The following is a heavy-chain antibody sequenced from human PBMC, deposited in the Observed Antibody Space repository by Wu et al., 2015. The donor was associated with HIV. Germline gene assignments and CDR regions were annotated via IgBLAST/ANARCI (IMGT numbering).Heavy chain of an antibody. CDR1: GYSFTSYG. V-gene: IGHV1-18*01. J-gene: IGHJ6*03. D-gene: IGHD2-2*01. Sequence: QVQLVQSGAEAKKPGASVKVSCKASGYSFTSYGISWVRQAPGQGLEWMGWISAHNGNTNYAQRIQGRVTMTTDTSTSTAYMELRSLRSDDTAVYYCARDGRGGYCSSTSCYTGYYYYYYMDVWGKGTTVTVSS. CDR3: ARDGRGGYCSSTSCYTGYYYYYYMDV. CDR2: ISAHNGNT.